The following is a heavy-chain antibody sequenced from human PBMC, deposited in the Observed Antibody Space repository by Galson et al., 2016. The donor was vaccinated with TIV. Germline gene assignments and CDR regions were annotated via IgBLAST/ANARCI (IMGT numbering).Heavy chain of an antibody. CDR2: INGGGTT. CDR1: GFTFHSYA. J-gene: IGHJ4*02. Sequence: SLRLSCAASGFTFHSYAMTWVRQVPGKGLEWVSGINGGGTTYYADSVEGRFTISRDNSKKSLSLQMNNLRAEDTAVYYCVKDKQWVADCGDSWGQGTLFIVSS. CDR3: VKDKQWVADCGDS. V-gene: IGHV3-23*01. D-gene: IGHD2-21*01.